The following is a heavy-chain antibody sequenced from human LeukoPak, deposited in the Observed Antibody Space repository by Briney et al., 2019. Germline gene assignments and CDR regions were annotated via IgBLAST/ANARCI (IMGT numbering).Heavy chain of an antibody. D-gene: IGHD2-21*01. J-gene: IGHJ5*02. CDR2: VIPVFGAS. CDR3: ATSEDPVAIPIT. CDR1: GGTFRTSG. V-gene: IGHV1-69*13. Sequence: ASVKVSCKASGGTFRTSGVNWVRQAPGQGLEWMGCVIPVFGASNYAEKFQDRVTITADESTSTAYLELRGLRSEDTAVYYCATSEDPVAIPITWGQGTLVSVSS.